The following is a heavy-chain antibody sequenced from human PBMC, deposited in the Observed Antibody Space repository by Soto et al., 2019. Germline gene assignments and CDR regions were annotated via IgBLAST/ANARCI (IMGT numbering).Heavy chain of an antibody. Sequence: QIQLVESGGDVVQPRKSLRLSCAASGFNFGFFGMHWVRQAPGKGLEWVAFISGDGINTQYADSVRGRFTLSRDYSRKTMYLQMDSLREEDTALYYCARGNLSVDFDSWGLGTLVTVSS. CDR2: ISGDGINT. CDR3: ARGNLSVDFDS. J-gene: IGHJ4*02. CDR1: GFNFGFFG. V-gene: IGHV3-30*03.